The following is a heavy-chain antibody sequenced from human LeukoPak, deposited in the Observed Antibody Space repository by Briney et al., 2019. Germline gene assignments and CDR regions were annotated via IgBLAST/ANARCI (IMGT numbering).Heavy chain of an antibody. CDR2: INLNSGGT. D-gene: IGHD3-10*01. Sequence: ASVKVSCKASGYTFTGYYMHWVRQAPGQGLEWMGWINLNSGGTNYAQKFQGRVTMTRDTSISTAYMELSRLRSDDTAVYYCARKAVRGVIGGKFDPWGQGTLVTVSS. CDR3: ARKAVRGVIGGKFDP. J-gene: IGHJ5*02. V-gene: IGHV1-2*02. CDR1: GYTFTGYY.